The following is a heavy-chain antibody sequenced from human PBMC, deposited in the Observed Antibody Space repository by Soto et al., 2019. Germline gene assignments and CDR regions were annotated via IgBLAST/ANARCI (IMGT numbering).Heavy chain of an antibody. D-gene: IGHD3-9*01. CDR1: GGTFSSYA. J-gene: IGHJ5*02. CDR2: IIPIFGTA. V-gene: IGHV1-69*13. Sequence: SVKVSCKASGGTFSSYAISWVRQAPGQGLEWMGGIIPIFGTANYAQKFQGRVTITADESTSTAYMELSSLRSEDTAVYYCAREFNYDILTGLLPENNWFDPWGKGTLVTISS. CDR3: AREFNYDILTGLLPENNWFDP.